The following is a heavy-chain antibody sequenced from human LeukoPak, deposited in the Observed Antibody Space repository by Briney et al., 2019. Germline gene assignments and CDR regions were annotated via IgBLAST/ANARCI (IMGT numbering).Heavy chain of an antibody. V-gene: IGHV3-21*01. D-gene: IGHD3-16*01. CDR3: ARALPYQH. CDR1: GFTFNIYA. CDR2: ISSSSSYI. J-gene: IGHJ1*01. Sequence: PGGSLRPSCAASGFTFNIYAMTWVRQAPGKGLEWVSSISSSSSYIYYADSVKGRFTISRDNAKNSLYLQMNSLRAEDTAVYYCARALPYQHWGQGTLVTVSS.